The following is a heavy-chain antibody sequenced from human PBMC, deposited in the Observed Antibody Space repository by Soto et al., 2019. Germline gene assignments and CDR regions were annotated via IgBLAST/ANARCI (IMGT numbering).Heavy chain of an antibody. CDR1: GGNFRGYG. V-gene: IGHV4-34*01. J-gene: IGHJ4*02. CDR2: INHSGST. Sequence: SETQSLTSTVYGGNFRGYGWSWIRQPPGKGLEWIGEINHSGSTNYNPSLKSRVTISVDTSKNQFSLKLSSVTAADTAVYYCARGRWNYDFDYWGQGTLVTVSS. CDR3: ARGRWNYDFDY. D-gene: IGHD1-7*01.